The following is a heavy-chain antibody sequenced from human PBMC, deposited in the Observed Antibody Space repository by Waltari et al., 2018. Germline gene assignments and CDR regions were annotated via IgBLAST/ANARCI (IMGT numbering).Heavy chain of an antibody. Sequence: QVQLQESGPGLVKPSETLSLTCTVSGGSISSHYWSWIRQPPGKGLEWIGYIYYSGGTNYNPSLKSRVTISVDTSKNQFSLKLSSVTAADTAVYYCARDGDFWSGYSNDAFDIWGQGTMVTVSS. J-gene: IGHJ3*02. CDR2: IYYSGGT. D-gene: IGHD3-3*01. V-gene: IGHV4-59*11. CDR1: GGSISSHY. CDR3: ARDGDFWSGYSNDAFDI.